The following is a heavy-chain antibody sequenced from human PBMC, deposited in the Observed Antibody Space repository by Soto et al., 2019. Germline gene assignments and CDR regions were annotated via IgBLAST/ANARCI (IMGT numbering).Heavy chain of an antibody. CDR2: ISSSSSYI. CDR1: VFTFSIYS. D-gene: IGHD1-26*01. CDR3: ARGQSSGSYYPDAFDI. Sequence: PGGSLRVSCAASVFTFSIYSMNWVRQAPGKGLDWVSSISSSSSYIYYADSVKGRFTISRDNAKNSLYLQMNSLRAEDTAVYYCARGQSSGSYYPDAFDIWGQGTMVTVSS. J-gene: IGHJ3*02. V-gene: IGHV3-21*01.